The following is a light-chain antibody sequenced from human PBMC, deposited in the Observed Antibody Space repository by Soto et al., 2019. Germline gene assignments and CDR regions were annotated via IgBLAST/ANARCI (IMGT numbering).Light chain of an antibody. Sequence: QXAXTQPASVSGXXXXSXXXXXXGXGXXVGGYNYVSWYQQLPGKAPKLMIYDVSNRPSGVSNRFSGSKSGNTASLTISGLQAEDEADYYCTSYTSSSTYVFGTGTKLTVL. CDR1: GXXVGGYNY. V-gene: IGLV2-14*03. CDR3: TSYTSSSTYV. J-gene: IGLJ1*01. CDR2: DVS.